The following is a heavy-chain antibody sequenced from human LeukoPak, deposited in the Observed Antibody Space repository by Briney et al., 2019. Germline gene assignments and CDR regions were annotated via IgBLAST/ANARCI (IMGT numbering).Heavy chain of an antibody. CDR1: GGSISSYY. Sequence: PSETLSLTCTVSGGSISSYYWSWIRQPPGKGLEWIGYIHYSGSTNYNASLKSRVTISVDTSKNQFSLKLSSVTAADTAVYYCATYSGYDYTVFDSWGQGTLVTVSS. V-gene: IGHV4-59*01. CDR2: IHYSGST. J-gene: IGHJ4*02. CDR3: ATYSGYDYTVFDS. D-gene: IGHD5-12*01.